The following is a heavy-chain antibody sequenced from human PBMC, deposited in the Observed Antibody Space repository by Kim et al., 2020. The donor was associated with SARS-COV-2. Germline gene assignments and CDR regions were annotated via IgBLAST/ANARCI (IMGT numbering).Heavy chain of an antibody. CDR3: ARSSNPKYYYYGMDV. V-gene: IGHV4-61*01. Sequence: SETLSLTCTVSGGSVSSGSYYWSWIRQPPGKGLEWIGYIYYSGSTNYNPSLKSRVTISVDTSKNQFSLKLSSVTAAVTAVYYCARSSNPKYYYYGMDVWGQGTTVTVSS. D-gene: IGHD4-4*01. J-gene: IGHJ6*02. CDR2: IYYSGST. CDR1: GGSVSSGSYY.